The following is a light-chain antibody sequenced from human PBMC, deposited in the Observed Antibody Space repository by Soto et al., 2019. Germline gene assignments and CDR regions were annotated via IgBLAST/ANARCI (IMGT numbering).Light chain of an antibody. Sequence: AIRMTQSPSSFSASTGDRVTITCRASQGISSYLAWYQQKPGKAPKLLIYAASTLQSGVPSRFSGSGSATDFTLTISCLQAEDFATYYSQQYYSYPRTFGQGNKVEIK. CDR3: QQYYSYPRT. CDR2: AAS. CDR1: QGISSY. V-gene: IGKV1-8*01. J-gene: IGKJ1*01.